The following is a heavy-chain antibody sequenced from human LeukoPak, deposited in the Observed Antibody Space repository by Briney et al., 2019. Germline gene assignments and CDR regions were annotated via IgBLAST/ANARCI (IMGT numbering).Heavy chain of an antibody. CDR1: GFTFNSYT. D-gene: IGHD2-2*01. V-gene: IGHV3-21*01. Sequence: GGSLRLSCAASGFTFNSYTMNWVRQAPGKGLEWVSSLTSSSSYIYYADSVKGRFTVSRDNAKNSLYLQMNSLRAEDTAVYYCARELVVVPAAMPYFDYWGQGTLVTVSS. J-gene: IGHJ4*02. CDR3: ARELVVVPAAMPYFDY. CDR2: LTSSSSYI.